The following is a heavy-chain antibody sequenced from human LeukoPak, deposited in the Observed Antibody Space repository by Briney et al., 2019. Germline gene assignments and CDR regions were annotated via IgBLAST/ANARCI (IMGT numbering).Heavy chain of an antibody. CDR3: VGSSAYDRSGYDY. D-gene: IGHD3-10*01. J-gene: IGHJ4*02. Sequence: SGPTLVNPTQTLTLTCTFSGFSLTTSGVGVGWIRQPPGKALEWLALIYWDDDKRYSPSLKSRPTVTKSRSKDQVFLIMTNMDPVDTATYYCVGSSAYDRSGYDYWGRGTLVTVSS. CDR2: IYWDDDK. CDR1: GFSLTTSGVG. V-gene: IGHV2-5*02.